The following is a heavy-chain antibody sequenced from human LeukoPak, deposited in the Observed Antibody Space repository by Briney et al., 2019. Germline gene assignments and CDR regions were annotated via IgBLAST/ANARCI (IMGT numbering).Heavy chain of an antibody. CDR1: GFTFRNYY. CDR3: AKDIVVAAVNDY. Sequence: GGSLRLSCAASGFTFRNYYMSWILQAPGKGLEWVSAISGSGGSTYYADSVKGRFTISRDNSKNTLYLQMNSLRAEDTAVYYCAKDIVVAAVNDYWGQGTLVTVSS. CDR2: ISGSGGST. D-gene: IGHD2-15*01. J-gene: IGHJ4*02. V-gene: IGHV3-23*01.